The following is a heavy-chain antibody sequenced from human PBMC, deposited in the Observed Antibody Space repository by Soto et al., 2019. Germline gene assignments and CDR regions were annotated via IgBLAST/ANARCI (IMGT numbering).Heavy chain of an antibody. CDR3: ARGECSSNYCFTRWALDI. V-gene: IGHV4-34*01. J-gene: IGHJ3*02. CDR1: AGSFSAYH. Sequence: PSETLSLTCSVSAGSFSAYHWAWIRQTPGKGLEWIGEISHSGSTNYKPSLKSRVTISADPSKKQFSLNLTSMTAADSGVYYCARGECSSNYCFTRWALDIWGQGTVVTVSS. D-gene: IGHD2-2*01. CDR2: ISHSGST.